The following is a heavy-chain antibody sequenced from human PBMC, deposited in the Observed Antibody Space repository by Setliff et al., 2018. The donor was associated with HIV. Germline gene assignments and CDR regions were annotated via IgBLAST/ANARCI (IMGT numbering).Heavy chain of an antibody. CDR3: ARANFGVWDF. D-gene: IGHD3-3*01. CDR2: IFYDGTT. CDR1: GASISSSNW. Sequence: NPSETLSLTCGVSGASISSSNWWSWVRQPPGRGLEWIGEIFYDGTTDYNSSLKSRLTISMDKSENHFSLTLNSVSAADTAVYYCARANFGVWDFWGQGILVTVSS. J-gene: IGHJ1*01. V-gene: IGHV4-4*02.